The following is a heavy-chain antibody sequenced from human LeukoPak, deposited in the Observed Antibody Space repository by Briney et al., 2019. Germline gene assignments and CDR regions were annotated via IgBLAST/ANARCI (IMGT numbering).Heavy chain of an antibody. CDR1: GYTLTELS. Sequence: ASVKVSCKVSGYTLTELSMHWVRQAPGKGVEWMGGFDPEDGETIYAQKFQGRVTMTEDTSTDTAYMELSSLRSEDTAVYYCATDIAVGAVYYFDYWGQGTLVTVSS. CDR2: FDPEDGET. J-gene: IGHJ4*02. V-gene: IGHV1-24*01. D-gene: IGHD6-19*01. CDR3: ATDIAVGAVYYFDY.